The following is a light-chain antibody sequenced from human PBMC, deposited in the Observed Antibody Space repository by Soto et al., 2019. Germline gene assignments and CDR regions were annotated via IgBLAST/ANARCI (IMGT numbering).Light chain of an antibody. CDR1: SSDVGSYNY. CDR3: SSHAGIINVV. V-gene: IGLV2-14*01. Sequence: QSALTQPASVSGSPGQSITISCTGTSSDVGSYNYVSWYQQHPGKAPKLMIYEVSDRPSGISSRFSGSKSGNTASLTVSGLQAEDDADYYCSSHAGIINVVFGGGTQLTVL. CDR2: EVS. J-gene: IGLJ3*02.